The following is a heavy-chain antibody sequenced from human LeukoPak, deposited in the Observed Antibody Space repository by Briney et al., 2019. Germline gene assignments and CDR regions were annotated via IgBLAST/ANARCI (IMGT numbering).Heavy chain of an antibody. CDR2: INPNSGGT. CDR1: GYTFTGYY. D-gene: IGHD2-2*01. V-gene: IGHV1-2*02. J-gene: IGHJ6*03. CDR3: ARVFYAKDIVVVPAYYYYYLDV. Sequence: GASVKVSCKASGYTFTGYYMHWVRQAPGQGLEWMGWINPNSGGTNYAQKFQGRVTMTRDKSISTAYMEVSRLRSDDTAVYYCARVFYAKDIVVVPAYYYYYLDVWGKGTTVTVSS.